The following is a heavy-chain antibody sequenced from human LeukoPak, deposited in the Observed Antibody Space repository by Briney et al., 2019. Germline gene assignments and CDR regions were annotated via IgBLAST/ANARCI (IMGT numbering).Heavy chain of an antibody. Sequence: GGSLRLSCAASGFTFSSYAMSWVRQAPGRGLEWVSAISGSGGSTYYADSVKGRFTISRDNSKNTLYLQMNSLRAEDTAVYYCAKGSRIAAAGMGSTDYWGQGTLVTVSS. CDR1: GFTFSSYA. J-gene: IGHJ4*02. D-gene: IGHD6-13*01. CDR3: AKGSRIAAAGMGSTDY. V-gene: IGHV3-23*01. CDR2: ISGSGGST.